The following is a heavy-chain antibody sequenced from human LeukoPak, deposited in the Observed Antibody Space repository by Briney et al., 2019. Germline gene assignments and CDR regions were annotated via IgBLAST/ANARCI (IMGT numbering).Heavy chain of an antibody. Sequence: PGGSLRLSCAASEITFSDCAMTWVRQAPGKGLEWVSAIIGSGTRTHYAESVKGRFTISRDNAKNSLYLQMNSLRAEDTAVYYCAELGITMIGGVWGKGTTVTISS. CDR1: EITFSDCA. V-gene: IGHV3-23*01. J-gene: IGHJ6*04. CDR3: AELGITMIGGV. CDR2: IIGSGTRT. D-gene: IGHD3-10*02.